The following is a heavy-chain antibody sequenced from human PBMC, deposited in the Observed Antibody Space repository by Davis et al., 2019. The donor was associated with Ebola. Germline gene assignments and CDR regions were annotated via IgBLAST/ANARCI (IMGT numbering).Heavy chain of an antibody. J-gene: IGHJ4*02. Sequence: GGSLRLSCAASGFTFSAYSMNWVRQAPGKGLEWVSYISDSSSTIYYADSVKGRFTISRDNGKNSLYLQKNSLRDEDTAVYYCATDRNWDFDYWGQGTLVTVSS. CDR1: GFTFSAYS. CDR2: ISDSSSTI. CDR3: ATDRNWDFDY. V-gene: IGHV3-48*02. D-gene: IGHD7-27*01.